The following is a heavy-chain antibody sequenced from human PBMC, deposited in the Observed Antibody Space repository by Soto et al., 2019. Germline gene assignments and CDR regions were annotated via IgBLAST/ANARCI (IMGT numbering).Heavy chain of an antibody. CDR3: AHRVLRTVFGLVKTTAIYFDF. D-gene: IGHD3-3*01. CDR1: GFSLTTSGVG. J-gene: IGHJ4*02. CDR2: IYWDDDK. Sequence: QITLKESGPTVVKPTETLTLTCTFSGFSLTTSGVGVGWVRQSPGKAPEWLALIYWDDDKRYSTSLKSRLTISKDTPRNQVAGRMATVDLAHTDTYYCAHRVLRTVFGLVKTTAIYFDFWGQGAPVVVSS. V-gene: IGHV2-5*02.